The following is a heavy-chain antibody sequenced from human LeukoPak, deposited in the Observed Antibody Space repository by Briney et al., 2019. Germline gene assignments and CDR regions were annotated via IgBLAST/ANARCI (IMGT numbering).Heavy chain of an antibody. D-gene: IGHD6-6*01. CDR1: GGTFSSYA. CDR3: ASEGSSSISSFDY. V-gene: IGHV1-69*13. CDR2: IIPIFGTT. Sequence: SVTVSCTASGGTFSSYAISWVQQAPGQGLEWMGGIIPIFGTTNYAQKFQGRVTITVDESTSTAYMELSSLRSEDTAVYYCASEGSSSISSFDYWGQGTLVTVSS. J-gene: IGHJ4*02.